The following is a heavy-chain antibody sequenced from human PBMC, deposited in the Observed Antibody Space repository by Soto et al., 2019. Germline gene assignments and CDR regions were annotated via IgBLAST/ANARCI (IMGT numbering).Heavy chain of an antibody. V-gene: IGHV3-30*18. CDR3: AKDEILAGIVVVNYYFDY. D-gene: IGHD3-22*01. CDR1: GFTFSSYG. J-gene: IGHJ4*02. Sequence: GGSLRLSCAASGFTFSSYGMHWVRQAPGKGLEWVAVISYDGSNKYYEDPVKGRFTISRDNSKNTLYLQMNSLRAEDTAVYYCAKDEILAGIVVVNYYFDYWGQVTLVTVSS. CDR2: ISYDGSNK.